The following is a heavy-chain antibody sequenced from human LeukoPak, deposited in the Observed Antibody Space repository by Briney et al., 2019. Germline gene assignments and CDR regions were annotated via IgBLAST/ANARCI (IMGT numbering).Heavy chain of an antibody. V-gene: IGHV4-39*01. Sequence: TSETLSLTCTVSGGPISSTNSYWGWIRQPPGKGLEWIGSIYYSGSTHYNPSLKSRVSISVDTSRSEFSLRLRSVTAGDTAIYYCARNRSDCSSGSCSFTGFDSWGQGILVTVSS. CDR2: IYYSGST. D-gene: IGHD2-15*01. J-gene: IGHJ4*02. CDR3: ARNRSDCSSGSCSFTGFDS. CDR1: GGPISSTNSY.